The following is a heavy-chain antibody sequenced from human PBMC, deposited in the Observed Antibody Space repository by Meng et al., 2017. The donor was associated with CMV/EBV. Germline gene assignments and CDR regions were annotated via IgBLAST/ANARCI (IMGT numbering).Heavy chain of an antibody. CDR3: AKTAYRFGELLSYFDY. CDR1: GFTFSSYA. V-gene: IGHV3-30*18. Sequence: LSLTCAASGFTFSSYAMHWVRQAPGKGLEWVAVISYDGSNKYYADSVKGRFTISRDNSKNTLYLQMNSLRAEDTAVYYCAKTAYRFGELLSYFDYWGQGTLVTVSS. D-gene: IGHD3-10*01. J-gene: IGHJ4*02. CDR2: ISYDGSNK.